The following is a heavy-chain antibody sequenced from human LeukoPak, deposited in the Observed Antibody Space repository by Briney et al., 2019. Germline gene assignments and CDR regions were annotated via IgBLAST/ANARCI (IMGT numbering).Heavy chain of an antibody. V-gene: IGHV3-23*01. D-gene: IGHD5-24*01. CDR3: ATDTRWRGTQDGRSAY. CDR1: VFTFSSYA. J-gene: IGHJ4*02. Sequence: GGSLRLSCAASVFTFSSYAMSCVRQAPGKGLEGGSAISGSGGSTYYADSVKGRFTISRDNSKNTLYRQMNSLNAEHAAVFYCATDTRWRGTQDGRSAYWGQGNLVSVSS. CDR2: ISGSGGST.